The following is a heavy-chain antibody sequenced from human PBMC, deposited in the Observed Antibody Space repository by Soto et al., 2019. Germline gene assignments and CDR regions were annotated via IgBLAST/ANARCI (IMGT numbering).Heavy chain of an antibody. Sequence: QVQLVESGGGVVQPGRSLRLSCAASGFTFSSYGMHWVRQAPGKGLEWVAVILSDGSQTRHADSVKGRFTISRDNSRNTMYLQMDSLRDEDTAVYYCVRDDIGDPNGFDIWGQGTMVTVSS. J-gene: IGHJ3*02. D-gene: IGHD2-15*01. CDR3: VRDDIGDPNGFDI. V-gene: IGHV3-33*01. CDR1: GFTFSSYG. CDR2: ILSDGSQT.